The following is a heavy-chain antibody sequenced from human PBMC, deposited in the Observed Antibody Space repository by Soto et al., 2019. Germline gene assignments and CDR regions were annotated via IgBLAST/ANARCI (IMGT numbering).Heavy chain of an antibody. CDR3: ARDSRGSYYYDSSGYPDAFDI. D-gene: IGHD3-22*01. CDR2: IYYSGST. V-gene: IGHV4-31*03. CDR1: GGSISSGGYY. J-gene: IGHJ3*02. Sequence: QVQLQESGPGLVKPSQTLSLTCTVSGGSISSGGYYWSWIRQHPGKGLEWIGYIYYSGSTYYNPSLKSRVTISVDTSKNQFSLKLSSVTAADTAVYYCARDSRGSYYYDSSGYPDAFDIWGQGTMVTVSS.